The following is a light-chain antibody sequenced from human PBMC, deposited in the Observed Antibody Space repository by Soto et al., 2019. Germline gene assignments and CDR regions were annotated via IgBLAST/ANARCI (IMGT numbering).Light chain of an antibody. CDR3: QQYYSTPQT. CDR2: WAS. V-gene: IGKV4-1*01. J-gene: IGKJ2*01. CDR1: QSVLYSSNNKNY. Sequence: DIVMTQSPDSLAVSLGERATINCKSSQSVLYSSNNKNYLAWYQQKPGRPSMLLIYWASTRESGVPDRFSSSGSGTDFTLTISSLHAEDVAVYYCQQYYSTPQTFGQGTKLEIK.